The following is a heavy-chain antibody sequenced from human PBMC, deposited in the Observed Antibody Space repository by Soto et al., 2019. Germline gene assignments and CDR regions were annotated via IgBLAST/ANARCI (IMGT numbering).Heavy chain of an antibody. D-gene: IGHD1-26*01. CDR1: GVSISGSRYY. Sequence: SETLSLTCTVSGVSISGSRYYWGWIRQPPGRGLEWIGNIYYSGSTYYTPALKSRVTLSVDTSKNQFSLNLNSVTAADTAVCYCARGGIPPSGYGIAYAMDVWGQGTTVTVSS. CDR3: ARGGIPPSGYGIAYAMDV. V-gene: IGHV4-39*01. J-gene: IGHJ6*02. CDR2: IYYSGST.